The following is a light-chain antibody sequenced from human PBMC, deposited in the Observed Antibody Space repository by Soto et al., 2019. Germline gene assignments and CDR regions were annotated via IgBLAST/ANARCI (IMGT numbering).Light chain of an antibody. CDR2: DAS. Sequence: EIVLTQFPATLSLSPGDRATLSGSVSQSGSTFLAWYQQKPGQAPRLIVYDASKRATGIPARFSGSGSGTDLALTICSIAPVDYEVYSSQQRSSWRVTFGGGTKVEIK. V-gene: IGKV3-11*01. CDR3: QQRSSWRVT. CDR1: QSGSTF. J-gene: IGKJ4*01.